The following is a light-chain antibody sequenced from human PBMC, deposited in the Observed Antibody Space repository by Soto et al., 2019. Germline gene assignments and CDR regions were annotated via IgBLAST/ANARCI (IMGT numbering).Light chain of an antibody. CDR1: RTLLHSIGYNY. V-gene: IGKV2-28*01. Sequence: IVMTQSPLSLPVTPGEPSSISCSASRTLLHSIGYNYLDWYLQKPGQSPQLLIYLGSNRASGVSDRFSGSGSGTDFTLKISRVEAEDVGVYYCMQALQTPVTFGQGTRLEI. J-gene: IGKJ5*01. CDR3: MQALQTPVT. CDR2: LGS.